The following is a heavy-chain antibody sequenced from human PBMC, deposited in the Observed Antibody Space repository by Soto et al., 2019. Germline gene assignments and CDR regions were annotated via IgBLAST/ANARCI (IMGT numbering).Heavy chain of an antibody. CDR3: ARDKDRLQLGGNYYYILDV. D-gene: IGHD4-4*01. CDR2: IMPIFRTP. Sequence: QVQLEQSGAEVKKPGPSVKVSCKASGGTFSNSAISWVRQAPGQGLEWMGGIMPIFRTPDYAQKFQGRVTITADESTTTAYMELSGLRSDDTAVYYSARDKDRLQLGGNYYYILDVWGQGTTVTVPS. V-gene: IGHV1-69*12. CDR1: GGTFSNSA. J-gene: IGHJ6*02.